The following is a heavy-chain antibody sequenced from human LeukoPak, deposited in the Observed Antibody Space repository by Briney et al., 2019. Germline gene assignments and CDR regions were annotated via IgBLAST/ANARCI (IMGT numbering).Heavy chain of an antibody. J-gene: IGHJ4*02. V-gene: IGHV3-74*01. Sequence: GGSLRLSCAASGFTFSSYWMHWVRQVPGKGLVWVSRIRSDGSSINYADSVKGRFTISRDNARNTLYLQMNSLRVEDTAVYYCARDYLDSSGYYYYFDYWGQGTLVTVPS. CDR3: ARDYLDSSGYYYYFDY. CDR1: GFTFSSYW. CDR2: IRSDGSSI. D-gene: IGHD3-22*01.